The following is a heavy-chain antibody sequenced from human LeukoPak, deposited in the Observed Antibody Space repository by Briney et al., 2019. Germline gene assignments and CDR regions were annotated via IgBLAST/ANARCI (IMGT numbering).Heavy chain of an antibody. CDR2: IYYSGTT. CDR1: AGSISSRGYY. D-gene: IGHD4-23*01. V-gene: IGHV4-39*07. CDR3: ARVGFGNTPHPIDY. J-gene: IGHJ4*02. Sequence: SETLSLTCTVSAGSISSRGYYWSWIRQPPGKGLEWIGSIYYSGTTYYNPSLKSRVTISVDTSKNQFSLELSSVTAADTAVYYCARVGFGNTPHPIDYWGQGTLVTVSS.